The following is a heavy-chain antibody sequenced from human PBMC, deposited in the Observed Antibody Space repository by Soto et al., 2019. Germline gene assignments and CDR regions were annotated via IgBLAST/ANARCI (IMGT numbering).Heavy chain of an antibody. CDR1: GYTFTSYG. CDR3: ARGTYYDILTGPPNFDY. J-gene: IGHJ4*02. CDR2: ISAYNGNT. V-gene: IGHV1-18*01. Sequence: ASVKVSCKASGYTFTSYGISWVRQAPGQGLEWMGWISAYNGNTNYAQKLQGRVTMTTDTSTSTAYMELRSLRSDDTAVYYCARGTYYDILTGPPNFDYWGQGTLVTVSS. D-gene: IGHD3-9*01.